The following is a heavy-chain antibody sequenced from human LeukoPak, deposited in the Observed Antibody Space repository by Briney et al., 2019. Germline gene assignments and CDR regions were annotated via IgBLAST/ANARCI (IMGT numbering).Heavy chain of an antibody. J-gene: IGHJ4*02. V-gene: IGHV3-7*01. D-gene: IGHD1-7*01. CDR3: AREIPGGTTDLDC. CDR2: IKEDGSDK. CDR1: GFTFSTYW. Sequence: GGSLRLSCAASGFTFSTYWMSWVRQAPGKGLEWVANIKEDGSDKHYVDSVKGRFTISRDNAQNSLYLQMNSLRVEDTAVYYCAREIPGGTTDLDCWSQGTLVTVSS.